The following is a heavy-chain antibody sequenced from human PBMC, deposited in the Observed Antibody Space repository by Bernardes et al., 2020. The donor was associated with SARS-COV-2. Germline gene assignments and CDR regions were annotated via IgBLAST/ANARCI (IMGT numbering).Heavy chain of an antibody. D-gene: IGHD6-6*01. Sequence: SETLSLTCTVSGGSINSYYWSWIRQPAGKGLEWIGRIYTSGRTNYNPSLKSRVTMSVDMSKNQCSLRLGSVTAADTAVYYCARVVPYTTSSYYFDYGGQGTLVTVSS. CDR1: GGSINSYY. CDR3: ARVVPYTTSSYYFDY. V-gene: IGHV4-4*07. J-gene: IGHJ4*02. CDR2: IYTSGRT.